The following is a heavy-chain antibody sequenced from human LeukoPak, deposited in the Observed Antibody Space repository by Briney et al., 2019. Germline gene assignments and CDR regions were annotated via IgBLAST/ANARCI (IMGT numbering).Heavy chain of an antibody. CDR1: GYTFTIYY. D-gene: IGHD5-24*01. V-gene: IGHV1-46*01. CDR3: ARDGYTPKTGSDYYFDY. Sequence: ASVKVSCKASGYTFTIYYMHCVRQAPGQGRECRGIINPTGGSTSYAQKLQGRVTMTRDTSTSTVYMELSSLRSEDTAVYYCARDGYTPKTGSDYYFDYWGQGTLVTVSS. J-gene: IGHJ4*02. CDR2: INPTGGST.